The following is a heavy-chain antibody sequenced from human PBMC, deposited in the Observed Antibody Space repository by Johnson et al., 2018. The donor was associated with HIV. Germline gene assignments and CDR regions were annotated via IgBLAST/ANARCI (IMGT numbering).Heavy chain of an antibody. Sequence: VQLVESGGGLVQPGMSLRLSCAASGFTFDDYAMHWVRQAPGKGLEWVSGISWNSGSIGYADSVKGRFTISRDNAKNSLYLQMNSLRAEDTALYYCAKDMTPSQLAAFDIWGQGTMVTVSS. CDR2: ISWNSGSI. CDR3: AKDMTPSQLAAFDI. CDR1: GFTFDDYA. V-gene: IGHV3-9*01. D-gene: IGHD6-13*01. J-gene: IGHJ3*02.